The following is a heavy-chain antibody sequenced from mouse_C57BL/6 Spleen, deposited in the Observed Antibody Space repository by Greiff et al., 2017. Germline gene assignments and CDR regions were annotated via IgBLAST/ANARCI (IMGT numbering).Heavy chain of an antibody. J-gene: IGHJ2*01. CDR3: ARDYYGFYYFDY. CDR1: GYSITSGYY. D-gene: IGHD1-1*01. CDR2: ISYDGSN. Sequence: EVKLLESGPGLVKPSQSLSLTCSVTGYSITSGYYWNWIRQFPGNKLEWMGYISYDGSNNYNPSLKNRISITRDTSKNQFFLKLNSVTTEDTATYYCARDYYGFYYFDYWGQGTTLTVSS. V-gene: IGHV3-6*01.